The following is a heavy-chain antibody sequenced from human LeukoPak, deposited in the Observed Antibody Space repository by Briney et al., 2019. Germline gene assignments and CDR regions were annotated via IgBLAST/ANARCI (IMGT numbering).Heavy chain of an antibody. CDR2: ISVYTGST. CDR3: ARSGGWNRKDHTIYFDH. Sequence: ASVKVSCKASGYSFTNYGVSWVRQAPGQGLEWMGWISVYTGSTNYAQNLQGRITMTTDTSTSTAYMEVRGLRSDDTAVYYCARSGGWNRKDHTIYFDHWGQGTLVTVSS. D-gene: IGHD1-14*01. J-gene: IGHJ4*02. V-gene: IGHV1-18*01. CDR1: GYSFTNYG.